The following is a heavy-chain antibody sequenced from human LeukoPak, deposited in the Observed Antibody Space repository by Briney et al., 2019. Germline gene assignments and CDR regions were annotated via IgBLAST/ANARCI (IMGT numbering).Heavy chain of an antibody. D-gene: IGHD1-1*01. CDR1: GFTFSSYA. V-gene: IGHV3-30-3*01. J-gene: IGHJ4*02. CDR3: ARDGTALDY. Sequence: GGSLRLSCGASGFTFSSYAMHWVRQAPGKGLEWVAVISYDGSNKYYADSVKGRFTISRDNSKNTLYLQMNSLRAEDTAVYYCARDGTALDYWGQGTLVTVSS. CDR2: ISYDGSNK.